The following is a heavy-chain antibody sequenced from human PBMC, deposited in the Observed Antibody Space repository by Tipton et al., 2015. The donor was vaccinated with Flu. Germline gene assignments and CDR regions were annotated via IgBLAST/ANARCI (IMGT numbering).Heavy chain of an antibody. J-gene: IGHJ5*02. CDR1: GYTFTKYW. CDR3: VRDMGGSTFGSYNWFDP. D-gene: IGHD3-16*01. Sequence: VQLVQSGAEVKKPGESLKISCKGSGYTFTKYWIGWVRQMPGKGLEWMGIIYPGHSETTYSPSFQGQVTISVDKSISTAYLHWSSLKASDTAIYYCVRDMGGSTFGSYNWFDPWGQGTQVTVSS. CDR2: IYPGHSET. V-gene: IGHV5-51*03.